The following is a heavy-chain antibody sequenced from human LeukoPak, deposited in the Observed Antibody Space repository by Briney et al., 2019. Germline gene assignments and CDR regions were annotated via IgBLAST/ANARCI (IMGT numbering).Heavy chain of an antibody. J-gene: IGHJ5*02. CDR3: ARGIAASGPSDWFDP. D-gene: IGHD6-13*01. CDR2: CYTSGST. CDR1: GASISNYY. V-gene: IGHV4-4*07. Sequence: SETLSLTCTISGASISNYYWSWIRQPAGKGLEYIGRCYTSGSTNYSPSLKSRVTMSIDTSKNQFSLKLSSVTAADTAVYYCARGIAASGPSDWFDPWGQGTLVTVSS.